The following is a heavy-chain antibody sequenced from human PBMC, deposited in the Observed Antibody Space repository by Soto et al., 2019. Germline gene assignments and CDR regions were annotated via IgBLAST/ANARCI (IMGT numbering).Heavy chain of an antibody. J-gene: IGHJ4*02. CDR3: AREREEIAAALDY. CDR2: ISSSGSFI. CDR1: GFTFRTYG. V-gene: IGHV3-21*01. D-gene: IGHD6-13*01. Sequence: PGGSLRLSCAASGFTFRTYGMNWVRRAPGGGLEWVASISSSGSFIYYADSVKGRFTISRDDAEKSMYLQMNSLRAEDTALYYCAREREEIAAALDYGGRETLVTVPS.